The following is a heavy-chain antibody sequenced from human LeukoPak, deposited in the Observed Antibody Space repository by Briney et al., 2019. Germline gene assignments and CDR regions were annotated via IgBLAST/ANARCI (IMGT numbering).Heavy chain of an antibody. D-gene: IGHD6-19*01. CDR2: IYHSGST. J-gene: IGHJ6*02. Sequence: SETLSLTCAVSGGSISSGGYSWSWIRQPPGKGLEWIGYIYHSGSTYYNPSLKSRVTISVDRSKNQFSLKLSSVTAADTAVYYCARRIAVAGTYPYYYYYGMDVWGQGTTVTVSS. CDR3: ARRIAVAGTYPYYYYYGMDV. CDR1: GGSISSGGYS. V-gene: IGHV4-30-2*01.